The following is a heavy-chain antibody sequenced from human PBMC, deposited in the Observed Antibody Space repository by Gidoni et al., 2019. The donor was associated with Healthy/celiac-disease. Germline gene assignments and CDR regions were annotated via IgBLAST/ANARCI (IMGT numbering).Heavy chain of an antibody. Sequence: EVQLVESGGGLVQPGGSLRLSCAASGFTFSDHYMDWVRQAPGKGLEWVGRTRNKANSYTTEYAASVKGRFTISRDDLKNSLYLQMNSLKTEDTAVYYCASSYCGGDCPLADYWGQGTLVTVSS. CDR1: GFTFSDHY. CDR2: TRNKANSYTT. CDR3: ASSYCGGDCPLADY. V-gene: IGHV3-72*01. D-gene: IGHD2-21*02. J-gene: IGHJ4*02.